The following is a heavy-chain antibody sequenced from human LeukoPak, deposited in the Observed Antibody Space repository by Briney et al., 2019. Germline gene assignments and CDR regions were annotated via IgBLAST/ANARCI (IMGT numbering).Heavy chain of an antibody. CDR2: IISDGSRT. J-gene: IGHJ6*03. V-gene: IGHV3-74*01. CDR3: ARAGEVTIFGVVITNYYYCYMYV. D-gene: IGHD3-3*01. CDR1: GFTFSSYW. Sequence: GRSLRLSCAASGFTFSSYWMHWVRHAPGKWLVWVSRIISDGSRTSSADSVKGRFTISRDNAKNALYLQMNSLRAEDTAVYYCARAGEVTIFGVVITNYYYCYMYVWGKGTTVTVSS.